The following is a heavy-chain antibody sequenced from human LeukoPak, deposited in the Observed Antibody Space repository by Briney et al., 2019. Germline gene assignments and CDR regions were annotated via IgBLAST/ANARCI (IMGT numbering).Heavy chain of an antibody. CDR3: AKDTRYPVYRGTFDI. D-gene: IGHD1-26*01. CDR1: GFTFSSYA. V-gene: IGHV3-23*01. J-gene: IGHJ3*02. CDR2: ISGSGGST. Sequence: AGGSLRLSCAASGFTFSSYAMSWVRQAPGKGLEWVSAISGSGGSTYYADSVKGRFTISRDNSKNTLYLQMNSPRAEDTAVYYCAKDTRYPVYRGTFDIWGQGTMVTVSS.